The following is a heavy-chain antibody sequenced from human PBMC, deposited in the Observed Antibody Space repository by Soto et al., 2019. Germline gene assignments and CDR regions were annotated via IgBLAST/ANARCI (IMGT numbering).Heavy chain of an antibody. D-gene: IGHD4-17*01. J-gene: IGHJ3*02. CDR1: GYTFTSYY. CDR2: INPSGGST. CDR3: ARDSPPMTTVNTSSAFDI. V-gene: IGHV1-46*01. Sequence: QVQLVQSGAEVKKPGASVKVSCKASGYTFTSYYMHWVRQAPGQGLEWMGIINPSGGSTSYAQKFQGRVTMSRDTSTSTVYMELSSLRSEDTAVYYCARDSPPMTTVNTSSAFDIWGQGKMVTVSS.